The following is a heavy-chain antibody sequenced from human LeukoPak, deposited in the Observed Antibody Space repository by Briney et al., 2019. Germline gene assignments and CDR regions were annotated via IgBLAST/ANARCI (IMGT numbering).Heavy chain of an antibody. CDR1: GGSFSGYY. V-gene: IGHV4-59*01. Sequence: SETLSLTCAVYGGSFSGYYWSWIRQPPGKGLEWIGYIYYSGSTNYNPSLKSRVTISVDTSKNQFSLKLSSVTAADTAVYYCARAPVKNWFDPWGQGTLVTVSS. D-gene: IGHD4-23*01. CDR2: IYYSGST. J-gene: IGHJ5*02. CDR3: ARAPVKNWFDP.